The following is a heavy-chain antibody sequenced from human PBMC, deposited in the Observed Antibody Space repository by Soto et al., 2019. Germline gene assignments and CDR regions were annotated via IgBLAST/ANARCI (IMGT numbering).Heavy chain of an antibody. CDR1: GFTFSSYG. CDR2: IWYDGSNK. D-gene: IGHD6-13*01. Sequence: QVQLVESGGGVVQPGRSLRLSCAASGFTFSSYGMHWVRQAPGKGLEWVAVIWYDGSNKYYADSVKGRFTISRDNSKNTLYLQMNSLRAEDTAVYYWASGSSSWYGMDVWGQGTTVTVSS. CDR3: ASGSSSWYGMDV. V-gene: IGHV3-33*01. J-gene: IGHJ6*02.